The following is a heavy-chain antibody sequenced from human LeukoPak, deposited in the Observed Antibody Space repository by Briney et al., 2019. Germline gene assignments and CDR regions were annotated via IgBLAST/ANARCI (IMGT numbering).Heavy chain of an antibody. Sequence: PGGSLRLSCAASGFTFSSYGMSWVRQAPGKGLEWVSAISGSGGSTYYADSVKGRFTISRDNSKNTLYLQMNSLRAEDTAVYYCAKGGMRSHYFDYWGQGTLVTVSS. CDR1: GFTFSSYG. J-gene: IGHJ4*02. V-gene: IGHV3-23*01. CDR2: ISGSGGST. D-gene: IGHD1-14*01. CDR3: AKGGMRSHYFDY.